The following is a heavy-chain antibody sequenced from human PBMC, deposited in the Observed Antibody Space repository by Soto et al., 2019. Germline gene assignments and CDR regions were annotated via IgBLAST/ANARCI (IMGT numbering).Heavy chain of an antibody. CDR1: GGSISSYY. CDR3: ASTRLAYCGGDCYRVDY. D-gene: IGHD2-21*02. V-gene: IGHV4-59*01. CDR2: IYYTGST. J-gene: IGHJ4*02. Sequence: QVQLQESGPGLVKPSETLSLTCTVSGGSISSYYWSWIRQPPGKGLEWIGYIYYTGSTNYNPSLMNRVTISIVTSKNLFPLKVSSVPAADTALYYCASTRLAYCGGDCYRVDYWVQGTLVTVSS.